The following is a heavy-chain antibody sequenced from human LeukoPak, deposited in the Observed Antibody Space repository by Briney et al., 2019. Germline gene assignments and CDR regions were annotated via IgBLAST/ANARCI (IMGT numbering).Heavy chain of an antibody. J-gene: IGHJ4*02. CDR2: INPNSGGT. V-gene: IGHV1-2*02. CDR3: ARGGPDIVVVPAFDY. D-gene: IGHD2-2*01. CDR1: GYTFTGYY. Sequence: ASVKVSCKASGYTFTGYYMHWVRQAPGQGLEWMGLINPNSGGTNYAQKFQGRVTMTRDTSISTAYMELSRLRSDDTAVYYCARGGPDIVVVPAFDYWGQGTLVTVSS.